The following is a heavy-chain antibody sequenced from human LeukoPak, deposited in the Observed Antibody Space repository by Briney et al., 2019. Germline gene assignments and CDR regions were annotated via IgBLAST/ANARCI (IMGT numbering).Heavy chain of an antibody. J-gene: IGHJ6*03. CDR2: IHYSGST. CDR3: ARTTEGYAGGPGYSYYYYMDV. Sequence: SETLSLTCTVSGGSISSYYWSWIRQPPGKGVEWIGYIHYSGSTHYNPSLKSRVTISVDTSKNQVSLKLRSVTAADTAVYYCARTTEGYAGGPGYSYYYYMDVWGKGTTVTISS. V-gene: IGHV4-59*01. CDR1: GGSISSYY. D-gene: IGHD5-12*01.